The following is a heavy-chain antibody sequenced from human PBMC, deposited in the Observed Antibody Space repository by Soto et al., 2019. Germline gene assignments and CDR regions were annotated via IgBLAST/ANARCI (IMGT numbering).Heavy chain of an antibody. V-gene: IGHV3-23*01. CDR1: GFTFSSFA. D-gene: IGHD5-18*01. CDR2: ISGSGGST. J-gene: IGHJ4*02. Sequence: EVQLLESGGGLVRPGGSLRLSCPASGFTFSSFALSWVRQAPGKGLEWVSAISGSGGSTYYADSVKGRFTISRDNSKNTLYMQMTSLRAEDTAVYYCAKLKQRWTYDYWAREPWSPSPQ. CDR3: AKLKQRWTYDY.